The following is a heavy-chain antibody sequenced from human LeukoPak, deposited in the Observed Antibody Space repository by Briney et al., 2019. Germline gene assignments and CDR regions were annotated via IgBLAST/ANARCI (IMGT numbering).Heavy chain of an antibody. CDR2: IGTAGDT. CDR1: GFTLSNFA. V-gene: IGHV3-13*01. D-gene: IGHD1-26*01. J-gene: IGHJ4*02. Sequence: GGSLRLSCAASGFTLSNFAMHWVRQATGKGLEWVSAIGTAGDTFYPGSVKGRFTISRENAKNSLYLQMNNLRAEDTAVYYCARQMTPHGNFDYWGQGTLVTISS. CDR3: ARQMTPHGNFDY.